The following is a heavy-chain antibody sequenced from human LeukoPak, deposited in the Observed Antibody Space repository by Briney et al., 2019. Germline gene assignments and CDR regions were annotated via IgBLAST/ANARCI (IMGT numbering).Heavy chain of an antibody. CDR3: AREGWIYCTNGVCYQKSWFAP. V-gene: IGHV1-2*02. CDR2: INPNSGGT. Sequence: ASVKVSCKASGYTFTGYYMHWVRQAPGQGLEWMGWINPNSGGTNYAQKFQGRVTMTRDTSISTAYMELSRLGSDDTAVYYCAREGWIYCTNGVCYQKSWFAPWGQGTLVTVSS. J-gene: IGHJ5*02. D-gene: IGHD2-8*01. CDR1: GYTFTGYY.